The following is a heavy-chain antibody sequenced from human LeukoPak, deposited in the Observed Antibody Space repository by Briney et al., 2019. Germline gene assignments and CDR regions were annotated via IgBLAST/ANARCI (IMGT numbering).Heavy chain of an antibody. CDR1: GFTFSSYS. Sequence: TGGSLRLSCAASGFTFSSYSMNWVRQAPGKGLEWVSSISSSSSSYIYYADSVKGRFTISRDNAKNSLYLQMNSLRAEDTAVYYCARVVRGIQLLDYWGQGTLVTVSS. D-gene: IGHD5-18*01. J-gene: IGHJ4*02. CDR2: ISSSSSSYI. CDR3: ARVVRGIQLLDY. V-gene: IGHV3-21*01.